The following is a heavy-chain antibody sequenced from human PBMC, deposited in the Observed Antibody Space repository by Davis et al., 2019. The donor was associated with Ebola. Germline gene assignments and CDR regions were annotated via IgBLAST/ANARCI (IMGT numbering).Heavy chain of an antibody. CDR3: ATTLDQPLLDY. D-gene: IGHD1-26*01. Sequence: ASVKVSCKASGYTFTSYGISWVRQAPGQGLEWMGWISAYNGNTNYAQKLQGRVTMTTDTSTSTAYMELSSLRSEDTAVYYCATTLDQPLLDYWGQGTLVTVSS. CDR1: GYTFTSYG. V-gene: IGHV1-18*01. CDR2: ISAYNGNT. J-gene: IGHJ4*02.